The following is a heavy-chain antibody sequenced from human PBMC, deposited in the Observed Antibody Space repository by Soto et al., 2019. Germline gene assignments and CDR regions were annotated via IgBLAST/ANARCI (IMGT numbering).Heavy chain of an antibody. D-gene: IGHD1-26*01. Sequence: QVQLVESGGGVVQPGRSLRLSCAASGFTFSSYAMHWVRQAPGKGLEWVAVISYDGSNKYYADSVKGRFTISRDNSKNTXXLHMNSLRAEDTAVYYCAAPHSWSGSYYYYYGMDVWGQGTTVTVSS. J-gene: IGHJ6*02. CDR2: ISYDGSNK. V-gene: IGHV3-30-3*01. CDR1: GFTFSSYA. CDR3: AAPHSWSGSYYYYYGMDV.